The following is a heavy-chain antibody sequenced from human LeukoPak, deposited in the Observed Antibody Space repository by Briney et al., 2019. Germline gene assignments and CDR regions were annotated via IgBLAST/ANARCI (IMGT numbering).Heavy chain of an antibody. Sequence: GSSLRLSCAASGLTSGSYWMTWVRHPPRQGLEWVANIEHDGSERNYMESVKGRFTISRNNGKNLLQLQMNNLRAEDTAVYYCAAGTGWTSEYWGQGILVTVSS. V-gene: IGHV3-7*03. CDR3: AAGTGWTSEY. CDR2: IEHDGSER. D-gene: IGHD2-8*02. CDR1: GLTSGSYW. J-gene: IGHJ4*02.